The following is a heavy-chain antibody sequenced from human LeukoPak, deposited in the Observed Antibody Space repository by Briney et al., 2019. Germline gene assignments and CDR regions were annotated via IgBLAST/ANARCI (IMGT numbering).Heavy chain of an antibody. CDR1: GFTFSSYA. CDR3: AKVGVIAAAGNFDY. V-gene: IGHV3-23*01. Sequence: GGSLRLSCAASGFTFSSYAMSWVRQAPGKGLEWVSAISGSGGSTYYADSVKGRFTISRDNSKNTLDLQMNSPRAEDTAVYYSAKVGVIAAAGNFDYWGQGTLVIVSS. CDR2: ISGSGGST. D-gene: IGHD6-13*01. J-gene: IGHJ4*02.